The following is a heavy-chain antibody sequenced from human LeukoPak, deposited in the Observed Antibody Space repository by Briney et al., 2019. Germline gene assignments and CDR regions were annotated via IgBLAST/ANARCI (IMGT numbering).Heavy chain of an antibody. Sequence: SETLSLTCTVSGGSFSSHYWSWIRQPPGKGLEWIGYIYYSGSTNYNPSLKSRVTISVDTSKNQFSLKLSSVTAADTAVYYCARALAYCGGDCYDYWGQGTLVTVSS. CDR3: ARALAYCGGDCYDY. CDR1: GGSFSSHY. D-gene: IGHD2-21*01. V-gene: IGHV4-59*11. CDR2: IYYSGST. J-gene: IGHJ4*02.